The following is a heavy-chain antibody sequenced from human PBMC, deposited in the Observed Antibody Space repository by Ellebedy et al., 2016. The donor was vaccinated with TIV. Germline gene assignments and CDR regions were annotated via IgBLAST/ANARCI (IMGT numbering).Heavy chain of an antibody. CDR3: ARGDRAGTTRLVDY. CDR2: IYSGGGT. V-gene: IGHV3-66*01. Sequence: GESLKISCAASGFTVSSNYMSWARQAPGKGLEWVSLIYSGGGTSYAGSVKGRFTISRDNSKNTLYLQMNSLRAEDTAVYYCARGDRAGTTRLVDYWGQGTLVTVSS. J-gene: IGHJ4*02. D-gene: IGHD1-7*01. CDR1: GFTVSSNY.